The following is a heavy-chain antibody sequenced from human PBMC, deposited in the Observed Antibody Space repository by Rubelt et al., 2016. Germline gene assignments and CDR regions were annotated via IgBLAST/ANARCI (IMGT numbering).Heavy chain of an antibody. Sequence: QVQLMQSGSELKKPGASVKVSCKASGYTFTRYSTHWVRQASGQGLEWMGWINTNNGNPTYAQGFTGRFVFSLDTSGSTAYLQISGLKSEDTAMYYCARDHSIYGVDSWGQGTLVTVSS. CDR2: INTNNGNP. V-gene: IGHV7-4-1*02. CDR1: GYTFTRYS. CDR3: ARDHSIYGVDS. J-gene: IGHJ5*01. D-gene: IGHD4-17*01.